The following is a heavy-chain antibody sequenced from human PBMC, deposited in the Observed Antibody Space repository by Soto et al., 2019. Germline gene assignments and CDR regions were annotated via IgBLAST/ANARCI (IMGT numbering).Heavy chain of an antibody. D-gene: IGHD6-19*01. V-gene: IGHV4-39*01. CDR3: ARHLRSGWYYFDD. Sequence: SETLSLTCTVSGGSISSSSYYWGWIRQPPGKGLEWIGRIYYSGSTYYNPSLKSRVTISVDTSKNQFSLKLSSVTAADTDEYKCARHLRSGWYYFDDWGQGTVVTVSS. CDR1: GGSISSSSYY. CDR2: IYYSGST. J-gene: IGHJ4*02.